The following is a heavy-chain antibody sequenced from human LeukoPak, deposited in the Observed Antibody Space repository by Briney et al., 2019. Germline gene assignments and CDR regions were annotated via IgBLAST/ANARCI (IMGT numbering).Heavy chain of an antibody. V-gene: IGHV5-51*01. CDR3: ARQVWNYYGSGTYYRPYYFDY. J-gene: IGHJ4*02. Sequence: PGESLKISCKGSGYSFISYRIGWVRQMPGKGLEWMGIISPDDSDTTYSPSFQGQVTISADKSIITAYLQWSSLKASDTAMYYCARQVWNYYGSGTYYRPYYFDYWGQGTLVTVSS. CDR2: ISPDDSDT. D-gene: IGHD3-10*01. CDR1: GYSFISYR.